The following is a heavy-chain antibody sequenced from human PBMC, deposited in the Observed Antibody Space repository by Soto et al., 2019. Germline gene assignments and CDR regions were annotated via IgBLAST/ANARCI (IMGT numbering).Heavy chain of an antibody. CDR3: ARSSITMVRGVRYDY. J-gene: IGHJ4*02. CDR2: INHSGST. CDR1: GGSFSGYY. Sequence: PSETLSLTCAVYGGSFSGYYWSWIRQPPGKGLEWIGEINHSGSTNYNPSLKSRVTISVDTSKNQFSLKLSSVTAADTAVYYCARSSITMVRGVRYDYWGQGTLVTVSS. V-gene: IGHV4-34*01. D-gene: IGHD3-10*01.